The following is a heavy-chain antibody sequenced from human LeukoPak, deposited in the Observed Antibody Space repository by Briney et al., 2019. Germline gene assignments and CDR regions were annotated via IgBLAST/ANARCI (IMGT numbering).Heavy chain of an antibody. D-gene: IGHD2-8*01. Sequence: GGSLRLFCAASGFTFSDYTMSWVRQAPGKGLDWVSSIRSSSSDIYYADSVKGRFTISRDNAKKSLSLQMNSLRAEDTAIYYCARAILYPYYFDYWGQGTLVTVSS. J-gene: IGHJ4*02. CDR2: IRSSSSDI. CDR3: ARAILYPYYFDY. V-gene: IGHV3-21*01. CDR1: GFTFSDYT.